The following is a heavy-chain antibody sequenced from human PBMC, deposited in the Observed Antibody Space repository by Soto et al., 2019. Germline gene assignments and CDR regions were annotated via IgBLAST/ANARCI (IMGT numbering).Heavy chain of an antibody. CDR2: ISAYNGNT. D-gene: IGHD2-21*02. V-gene: IGHV1-18*04. CDR3: ARDFLGDVVVTAILDY. J-gene: IGHJ4*02. Sequence: ASVKVSCKASGYTFTSYGISWVRQAPGQGLEWMGWISAYNGNTNYAQKLQGRVTMTTDTSTSTAYMELRSLRSDDTAVYYCARDFLGDVVVTAILDYWGQGTLVTVSS. CDR1: GYTFTSYG.